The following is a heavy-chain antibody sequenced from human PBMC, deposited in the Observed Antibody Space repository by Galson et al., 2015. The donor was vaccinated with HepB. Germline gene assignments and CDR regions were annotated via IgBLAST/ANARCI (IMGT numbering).Heavy chain of an antibody. CDR1: GYTFTTYY. J-gene: IGHJ5*02. Sequence: SVKVSCKASGYTFTTYYMFWVRQAPGQGLEWMGMINPSGGSTSYSQKFQGTVTITRDTSASTAYMELSSLRSEDTAVYYCARVGLTMRFDPWGQGTLVTVSS. V-gene: IGHV1-46*01. CDR3: ARVGLTMRFDP. CDR2: INPSGGST. D-gene: IGHD3-3*01.